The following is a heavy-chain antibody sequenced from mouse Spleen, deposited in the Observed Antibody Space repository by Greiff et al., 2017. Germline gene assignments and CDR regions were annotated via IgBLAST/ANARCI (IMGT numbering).Heavy chain of an antibody. Sequence: EVQVVESGGGLVKLGGSLKLSCAASGFTFSSYYMSWVRQTPEKRLEWVATISSGGGSTYYPDSVKGRFTISRDNAKNTLYLQMSSLNSEDTAVYYCARDQDYYAMDYWGQGTSVTVSS. CDR2: ISSGGGST. CDR3: ARDQDYYAMDY. J-gene: IGHJ4*01. CDR1: GFTFSSYY. V-gene: IGHV5-12-1*01.